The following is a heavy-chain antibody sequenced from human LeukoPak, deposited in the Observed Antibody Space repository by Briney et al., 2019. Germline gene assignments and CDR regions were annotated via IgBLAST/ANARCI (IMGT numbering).Heavy chain of an antibody. Sequence: KPSETLSLTCAVSGYAISRGYYRVWVRHPPGKGLVWIGRSYHSGSTYYNPSLKSRVTISVDTSKNQFSLKLSSVTAADTAVYYCASLDIVVVPAAIGWFDPWGQGTLVTVSS. CDR3: ASLDIVVVPAAIGWFDP. V-gene: IGHV4-38-2*01. CDR2: SYHSGST. CDR1: GYAISRGYY. D-gene: IGHD2-2*01. J-gene: IGHJ5*02.